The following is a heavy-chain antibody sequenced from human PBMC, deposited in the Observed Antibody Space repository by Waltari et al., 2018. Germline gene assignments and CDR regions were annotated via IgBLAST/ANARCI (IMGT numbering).Heavy chain of an antibody. J-gene: IGHJ4*02. Sequence: QVQLVESGGGVVQPGGSLRLSCAASGFIFGSHGMHWVRQAPGKGLEWVAFIRYDGHNKYYADSVKGRCTISRDNPKNTLYLQMDSLGPEDTALYCCARGDSSAYLDNWGQGTQVTVSS. D-gene: IGHD3-22*01. CDR2: IRYDGHNK. CDR3: ARGDSSAYLDN. V-gene: IGHV3-30*02. CDR1: GFIFGSHG.